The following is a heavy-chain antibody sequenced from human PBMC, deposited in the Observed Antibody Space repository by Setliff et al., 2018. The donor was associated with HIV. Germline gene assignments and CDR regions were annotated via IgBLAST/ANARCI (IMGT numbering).Heavy chain of an antibody. Sequence: GGSLRLSCAASGFTFSSYTMNWVRQAPGKGLEWVSSISSSNDYIYYADSVKGRFTISRDHAKNSVFLQMDSLRAEDTAVYYCARDSGPYEDYIWGTYRPIYFQYWGRGTLVTVSS. CDR3: ARDSGPYEDYIWGTYRPIYFQY. CDR2: ISSSNDYI. J-gene: IGHJ1*01. V-gene: IGHV3-21*01. CDR1: GFTFSSYT. D-gene: IGHD3-16*02.